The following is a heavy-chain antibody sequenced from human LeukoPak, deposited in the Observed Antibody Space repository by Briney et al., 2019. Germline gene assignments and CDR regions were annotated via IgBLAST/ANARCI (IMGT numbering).Heavy chain of an antibody. V-gene: IGHV3-23*01. CDR1: GFTFSSYA. Sequence: GGSLRLSCAASGFTFSSYAMSWVRQAPGKGLEWVSAISGSGGSTYYADSVKGRFTISRDNSKNTLYLQMNSLRAEDTAVYYCARGSYYDGSGYVNWYFDLWGRGTLVAVSS. D-gene: IGHD3-22*01. CDR2: ISGSGGST. CDR3: ARGSYYDGSGYVNWYFDL. J-gene: IGHJ2*01.